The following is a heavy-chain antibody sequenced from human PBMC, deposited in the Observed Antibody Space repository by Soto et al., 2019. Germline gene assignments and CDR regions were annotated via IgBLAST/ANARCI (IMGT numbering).Heavy chain of an antibody. CDR2: ISSNSNYK. Sequence: PGGSLRLSCAASGFTFSDYYMSWIRQAPGKGLEWISYISSNSNYKNHADSVRGRFTITRDNAKNSLYQQMNGLRAEDTAVYYCARATGYYHTSGSDSWGQGTLVTVSS. J-gene: IGHJ4*02. CDR1: GFTFSDYY. V-gene: IGHV3-11*06. CDR3: ARATGYYHTSGSDS. D-gene: IGHD3-22*01.